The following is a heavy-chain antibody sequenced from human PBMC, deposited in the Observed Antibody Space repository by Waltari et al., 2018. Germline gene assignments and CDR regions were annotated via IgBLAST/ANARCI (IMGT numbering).Heavy chain of an antibody. V-gene: IGHV2-5*01. J-gene: IGHJ3*02. CDR3: AHRHIDYGDLDAFDI. Sequence: QITLKESGPTLVQPTQTLTLTCTFSGFSLSTSGVGVGWIRQPPGKALEWLALIYWNDDKRYSPSLKSRLTITKDTSKNQVVLTMTNMDPVDTATYYCAHRHIDYGDLDAFDIWGQGTMVTVSS. D-gene: IGHD4-17*01. CDR2: IYWNDDK. CDR1: GFSLSTSGVG.